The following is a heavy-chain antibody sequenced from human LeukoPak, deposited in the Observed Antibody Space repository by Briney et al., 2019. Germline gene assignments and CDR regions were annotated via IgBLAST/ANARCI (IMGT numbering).Heavy chain of an antibody. D-gene: IGHD6-19*01. J-gene: IGHJ4*02. V-gene: IGHV3-48*03. CDR3: ARGDQYSSGWLSFDY. CDR2: ISSSGSTI. Sequence: QPGGSLRLSCAASGFTFSSYEMNWVRQAPGKGLEWVSYISSSGSTIYYADSVKGRFTISRDNAKNSLYLQMNSLRAEDTAVYYCARGDQYSSGWLSFDYWGQGTLVTVSS. CDR1: GFTFSSYE.